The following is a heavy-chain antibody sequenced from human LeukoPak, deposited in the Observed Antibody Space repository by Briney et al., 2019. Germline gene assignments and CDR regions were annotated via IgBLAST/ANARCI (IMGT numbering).Heavy chain of an antibody. V-gene: IGHV3-30*02. J-gene: IGHJ4*02. CDR2: IQYDGTNK. CDR3: ARRTYYYDDSDSWGPDY. Sequence: PGGSLRPSCAASGFIFSTYGIYWLRQAPGKGLEWVAFIQYDGTNKYYAESVKGRFTISRDNSKNMVYLQTNSLRAEDTAVYYCARRTYYYDDSDSWGPDYWGQGTLVTVSS. D-gene: IGHD3-22*01. CDR1: GFIFSTYG.